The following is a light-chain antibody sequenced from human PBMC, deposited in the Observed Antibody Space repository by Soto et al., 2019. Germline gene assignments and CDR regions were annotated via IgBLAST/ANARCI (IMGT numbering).Light chain of an antibody. CDR3: QQRSNWPPIT. Sequence: IVRTQSPAALSVSPGERVTLSCRASQSVSINLAWYQQKPGRAPRLLIYGASHRAAGIPARFSGSGFGTDFTLTISSLEPEDAAVYYCQQRSNWPPITFGQGTRLENK. CDR1: QSVSIN. J-gene: IGKJ5*01. CDR2: GAS. V-gene: IGKV3-11*01.